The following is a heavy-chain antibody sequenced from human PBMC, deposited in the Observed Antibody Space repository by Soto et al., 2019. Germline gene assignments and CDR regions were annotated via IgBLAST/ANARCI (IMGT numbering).Heavy chain of an antibody. J-gene: IGHJ4*02. CDR1: GFSFSSYW. V-gene: IGHV3-7*01. CDR2: IKQDESEK. CDR3: VRDVAFDYVN. D-gene: IGHD3-16*01. Sequence: EVQLVESGGGLVQPGGSLRISCTVSGFSFSSYWMSWVRQAPGKGLEWVASIKQDESEKYYEDSVKGRFTISRDNVDDSLFLQMNSLSAEDTAVYFCVRDVAFDYVNWGQGTLVTVSS.